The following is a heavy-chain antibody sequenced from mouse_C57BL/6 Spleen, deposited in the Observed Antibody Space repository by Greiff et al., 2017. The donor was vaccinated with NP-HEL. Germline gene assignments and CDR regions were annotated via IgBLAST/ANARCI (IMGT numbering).Heavy chain of an antibody. CDR2: IDPSDSYT. J-gene: IGHJ4*01. Sequence: QVQLQQPGAELVMPGASVKLSCKASGYTFTSYWMHWVKQRPGQGLEWIGEIDPSDSYTNYHQKFKGKSTLTVDKSSSTAYMQLSSLTSEDSAVYYCARGDYGSSYDYYAMDYWGQGTSVTVSS. D-gene: IGHD1-1*01. CDR1: GYTFTSYW. CDR3: ARGDYGSSYDYYAMDY. V-gene: IGHV1-69*01.